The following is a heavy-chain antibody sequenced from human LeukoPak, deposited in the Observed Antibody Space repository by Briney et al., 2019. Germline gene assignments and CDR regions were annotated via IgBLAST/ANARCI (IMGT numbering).Heavy chain of an antibody. CDR2: ISSSSSYI. D-gene: IGHD4-17*01. J-gene: IGHJ4*02. Sequence: GGSLRLSCAASGFTFSSYSMNWVRQAPGKGLEWVSSISSSSSYIYYADSVKGRFTISRDNAKNSLYLQMNSLRAADTAVYCCAREEGYGDYEELGYYWGQGTLVTVSS. V-gene: IGHV3-21*01. CDR3: AREEGYGDYEELGYY. CDR1: GFTFSSYS.